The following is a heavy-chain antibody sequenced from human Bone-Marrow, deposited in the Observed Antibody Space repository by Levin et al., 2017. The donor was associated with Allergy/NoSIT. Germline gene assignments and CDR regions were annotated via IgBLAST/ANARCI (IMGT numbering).Heavy chain of an antibody. J-gene: IGHJ3*02. V-gene: IGHV4-34*01. Sequence: SETLSLTCAVYGGSFSGYYWSWIRQPPGKGLEWIGEINHSGSTNYNPSLKSRVTISVDTSKNQFSLKLSSVTAADTAVYYCARGPSIAAWRRIAVAGVGHAFDIWGQGTMVTVSS. D-gene: IGHD6-19*01. CDR3: ARGPSIAAWRRIAVAGVGHAFDI. CDR2: INHSGST. CDR1: GGSFSGYY.